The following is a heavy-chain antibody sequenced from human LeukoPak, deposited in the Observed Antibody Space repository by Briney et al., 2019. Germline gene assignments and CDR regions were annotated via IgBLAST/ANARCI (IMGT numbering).Heavy chain of an antibody. D-gene: IGHD2-21*01. V-gene: IGHV3-30*18. CDR2: ISSDGTRK. CDR1: GLVFSNYG. CDR3: ANQCGGDCVSDL. J-gene: IGHJ5*02. Sequence: GGSLRLSCAASGLVFSNYGMHWVRQAPGKGLDWVALISSDGTRKYYADSVRGRFTVSRDNSQNTVYLQVDSLKTEDTAIYYCANQCGGDCVSDLWGQGTLVIVSS.